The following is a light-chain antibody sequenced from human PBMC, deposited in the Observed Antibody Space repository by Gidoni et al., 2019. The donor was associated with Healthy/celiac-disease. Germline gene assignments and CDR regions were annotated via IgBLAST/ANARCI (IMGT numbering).Light chain of an antibody. J-gene: IGKJ4*01. V-gene: IGKV3-11*01. Sequence: EIVLTQSLATLSLSPGESATLSCRASQSVSSYLAWYQQKPGQAPRLLIYDAANSATGSPARFSGSGSGTDFTLTISSLEPEDFAVYYCQQRSNWPPELTFGGGTKVEIK. CDR3: QQRSNWPPELT. CDR2: DAA. CDR1: QSVSSY.